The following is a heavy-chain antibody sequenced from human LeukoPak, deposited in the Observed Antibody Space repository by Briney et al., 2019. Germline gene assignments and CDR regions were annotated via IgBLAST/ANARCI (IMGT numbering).Heavy chain of an antibody. CDR3: ASIGYYYGSGSYLRGWFDP. D-gene: IGHD3-10*01. Sequence: SETLSLTCAVSGGSISSSNWWSWVRQPPGKGLEWIGEIYHSGSTNYNPSLKSRVTISVDRSKNQFSLKLSSVTAADTAVYYCASIGYYYGSGSYLRGWFDPWGQGTLVTVSS. J-gene: IGHJ5*02. V-gene: IGHV4-4*02. CDR1: GGSISSSNW. CDR2: IYHSGST.